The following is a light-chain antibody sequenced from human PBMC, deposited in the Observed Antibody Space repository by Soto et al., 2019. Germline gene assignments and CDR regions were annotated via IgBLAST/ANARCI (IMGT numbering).Light chain of an antibody. CDR1: QSVSSSY. Sequence: EIVLTQSPGTLSLSPGERATLSCRASQSVSSSYLAWYQHKPGQAPRLLIYETSRRAAGIADRFSGSGSGTDVSLTINRLEPEDFAVYYCHQFGISPRTFGQGTKVEIK. V-gene: IGKV3-20*01. CDR2: ETS. CDR3: HQFGISPRT. J-gene: IGKJ1*01.